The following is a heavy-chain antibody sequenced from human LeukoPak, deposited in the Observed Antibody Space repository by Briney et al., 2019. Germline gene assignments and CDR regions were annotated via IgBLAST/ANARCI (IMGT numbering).Heavy chain of an antibody. Sequence: GGSLRLSCAASGLTVSRNYMTWVRQAPGKGLEWVSAISGSGGSTYYADPLKGRFTISRDNSKNTLYLQMNSLRAEDTALYYCAKDGIGGIYYDSSGYFDYWGQGTLVTVSS. CDR2: ISGSGGST. CDR3: AKDGIGGIYYDSSGYFDY. J-gene: IGHJ4*02. CDR1: GLTVSRNY. D-gene: IGHD3-22*01. V-gene: IGHV3-23*01.